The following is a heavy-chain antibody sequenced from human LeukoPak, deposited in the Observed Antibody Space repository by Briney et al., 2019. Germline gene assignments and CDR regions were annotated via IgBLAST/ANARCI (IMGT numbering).Heavy chain of an antibody. CDR2: IVPIIGLE. V-gene: IGHV1-69*04. D-gene: IGHD6-6*01. Sequence: SVKVSCKASGGTFSSYAINWVRQAPGQGLEWMGRIVPIIGLENYAQKFQGRATITADKSTSTAYMELSSLRSDDTAVYYFAAASGSSSGFDHWGQGTLVTVSS. J-gene: IGHJ4*02. CDR1: GGTFSSYA. CDR3: AAASGSSSGFDH.